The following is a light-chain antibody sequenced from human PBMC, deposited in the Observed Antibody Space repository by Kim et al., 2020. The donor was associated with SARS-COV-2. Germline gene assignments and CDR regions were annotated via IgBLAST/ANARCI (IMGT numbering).Light chain of an antibody. V-gene: IGLV7-46*01. Sequence: QAVVTQEPSLTVSPGGTVTLTYGSSTGAVTSGHYPYWFQQKPGQAPRTLIYETSNKYSWTPARFSGSLLGGKAALTLSGAQPEDEAEYYCLLSYSGARVFGTGTKVTVL. J-gene: IGLJ1*01. CDR3: LLSYSGARV. CDR2: ETS. CDR1: TGAVTSGHY.